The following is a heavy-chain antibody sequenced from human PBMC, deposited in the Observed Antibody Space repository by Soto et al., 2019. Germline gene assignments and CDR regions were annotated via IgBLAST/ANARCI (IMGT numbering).Heavy chain of an antibody. CDR3: TRVSLPDSSSPRGAFDI. Sequence: QVQLVQSGAEVKKPGSSVKVSCKASGRTFSSYTISWVRQAPGQGLEWLGRIIPILGIANYAQKFQGRVTITEDKSTRTAYMELSSLRSEDTAVYYCTRVSLPDSSSPRGAFDIWGQGSMVTVSS. J-gene: IGHJ3*02. CDR2: IIPILGIA. V-gene: IGHV1-69*02. CDR1: GRTFSSYT. D-gene: IGHD6-6*01.